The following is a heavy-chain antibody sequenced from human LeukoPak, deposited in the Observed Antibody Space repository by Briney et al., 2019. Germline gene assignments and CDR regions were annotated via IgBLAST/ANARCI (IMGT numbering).Heavy chain of an antibody. CDR2: IYPGDYDT. CDR3: ARQSKSTGYYYDSSGYIEYFQH. J-gene: IGHJ1*01. Sequence: GEALNTSCKGSGYSFTSYWICLVRHMPGKRLESMWIIYPGDYDTRYSPSFQGQVTISADKSISTAYLQWSSLKDSDTAMYYCARQSKSTGYYYDSSGYIEYFQHWGQGTLVTVSS. V-gene: IGHV5-51*01. CDR1: GYSFTSYW. D-gene: IGHD3-22*01.